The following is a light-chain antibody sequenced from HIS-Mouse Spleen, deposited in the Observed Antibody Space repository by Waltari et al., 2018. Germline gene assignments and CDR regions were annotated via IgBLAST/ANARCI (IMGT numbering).Light chain of an antibody. V-gene: IGKV4-1*01. CDR2: WAS. J-gene: IGKJ3*01. Sequence: DIVMTQSPDSLAVSLGDRATINCKSSQGVLYSSNNKNYVAWYQQKPGQPPELLIYWASTRESGVPDRFSGSGSGTDFTLTISSLQAEDVAVYYCQQYYSTPFTFGPGTKVDIK. CDR3: QQYYSTPFT. CDR1: QGVLYSSNNKNY.